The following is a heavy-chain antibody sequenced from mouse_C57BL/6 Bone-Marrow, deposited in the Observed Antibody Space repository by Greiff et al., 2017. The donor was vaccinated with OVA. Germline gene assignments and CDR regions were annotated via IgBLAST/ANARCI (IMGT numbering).Heavy chain of an antibody. V-gene: IGHV1-9*01. D-gene: IGHD2-4*01. J-gene: IGHJ4*01. CDR1: GYTFTGYW. Sequence: VQLQQSGAELMKPGASVKLSCKATGYTFTGYWIEWVKQRPGHGLEWIGELLPGSGSTNYNEKFKGKATFTADTSSNTAYMQLSSLPTYDSAIYYCASCGLRRSYAMDYWGQGTSVTVSS. CDR2: LLPGSGST. CDR3: ASCGLRRSYAMDY.